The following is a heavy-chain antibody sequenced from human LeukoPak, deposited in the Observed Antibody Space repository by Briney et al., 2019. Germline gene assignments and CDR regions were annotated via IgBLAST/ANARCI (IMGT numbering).Heavy chain of an antibody. J-gene: IGHJ4*02. V-gene: IGHV3-23*01. Sequence: GGSLRLSCAASGFTFSSSAMSWVRQAPGKGLEWVSAISNNGGYTYYADSVQGRFTISRDNSKSTLCLQMNSLRAEDTAVYYCAKGTTTLVVTKIDYWGQGTLVTVSS. CDR3: AKGTTTLVVTKIDY. CDR1: GFTFSSSA. CDR2: ISNNGGYT. D-gene: IGHD4-23*01.